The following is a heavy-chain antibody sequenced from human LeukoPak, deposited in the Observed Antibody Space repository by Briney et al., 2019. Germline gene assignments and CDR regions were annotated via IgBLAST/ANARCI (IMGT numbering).Heavy chain of an antibody. D-gene: IGHD3-3*01. CDR3: ASERRSGTNPSYFDY. CDR2: IYYSGST. J-gene: IGHJ4*02. CDR1: GGSISSYY. Sequence: PSETLSLTCTVSGGSISSYYWNWIRQPPGKGLEWIGYIYYSGSTNYSPSLKSRVTISVDTSKNQFSLKLSSVTAADTAVYYCASERRSGTNPSYFDYWGQGTLVTVSS. V-gene: IGHV4-59*01.